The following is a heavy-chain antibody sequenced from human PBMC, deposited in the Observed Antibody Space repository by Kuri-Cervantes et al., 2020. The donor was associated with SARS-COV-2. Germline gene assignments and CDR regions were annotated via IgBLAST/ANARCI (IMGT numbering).Heavy chain of an antibody. CDR3: ARQLGDGINYYFDY. CDR1: GYTFTSYG. Sequence: ASVKVSCKASGYTFTSYGISWVRQAPGQGLEWMGWISAYNGNTNYAQKLQGRVTMTTDTSTSTAYMELSSLRSDDTAIYYCARQLGDGINYYFDYWGQGALVTVSS. CDR2: ISAYNGNT. V-gene: IGHV1-18*01. D-gene: IGHD1-1*01. J-gene: IGHJ4*02.